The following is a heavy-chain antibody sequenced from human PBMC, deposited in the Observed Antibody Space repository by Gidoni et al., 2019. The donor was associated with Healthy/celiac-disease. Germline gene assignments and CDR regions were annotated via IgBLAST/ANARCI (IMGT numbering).Heavy chain of an antibody. CDR2: ISYDGSNK. Sequence: SGFTFSSYAMHWVRQAPGKGLEWVAVISYDGSNKYYADSVKGRFTISRDNSKNTLYLQMNSLRAEDTAVYYCARGSRSEGYFDLWGRGTLVTVSS. J-gene: IGHJ2*01. D-gene: IGHD3-10*01. V-gene: IGHV3-30-3*01. CDR1: GFTFSSYA. CDR3: ARGSRSEGYFDL.